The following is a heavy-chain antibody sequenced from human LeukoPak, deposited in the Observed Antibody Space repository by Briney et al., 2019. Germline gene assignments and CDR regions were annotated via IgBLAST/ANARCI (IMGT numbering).Heavy chain of an antibody. V-gene: IGHV4-34*01. D-gene: IGHD7-27*01. CDR1: GGSFSGYY. J-gene: IGHJ4*02. CDR2: INHSGST. Sequence: SETLSLTCAVYGGSFSGYYWSWIRQPPGKGLEWIGEINHSGSTNYNPSLKSRVTISVDTSKNQFSLKLSSVTAADTAAYYCARQSGDFGYWGQGTLVTVSS. CDR3: ARQSGDFGY.